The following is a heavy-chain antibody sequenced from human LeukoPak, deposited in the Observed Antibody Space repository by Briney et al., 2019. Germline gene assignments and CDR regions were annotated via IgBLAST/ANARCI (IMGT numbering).Heavy chain of an antibody. CDR2: INPNSGGT. Sequence: ASVKVSCKASGYTFTGYYMHWVRQAPGHGLEWMGWINPNSGGTYYAQKFQGRVTMTRDTSISTAYMELSRLRSDDTAVYYCARAHVSPYCSSTSCYQRNNWFDPWGQGTLVTVSS. J-gene: IGHJ5*02. CDR3: ARAHVSPYCSSTSCYQRNNWFDP. V-gene: IGHV1-2*02. CDR1: GYTFTGYY. D-gene: IGHD2-2*01.